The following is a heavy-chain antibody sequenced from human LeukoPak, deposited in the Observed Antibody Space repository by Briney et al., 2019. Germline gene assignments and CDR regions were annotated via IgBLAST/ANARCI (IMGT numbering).Heavy chain of an antibody. CDR1: GYTFTSYG. CDR3: AREARGWESSGYYYVLDY. V-gene: IGHV1-18*01. D-gene: IGHD3-22*01. Sequence: ASVKVSCKASGYTFTSYGISWVRQAPGQGLEWMGWISAYNGNTNYAQKLQGRVTMTTDTSTSTACMELRSLRSDDTAVYYCAREARGWESSGYYYVLDYWGQGTLVTVSS. CDR2: ISAYNGNT. J-gene: IGHJ4*02.